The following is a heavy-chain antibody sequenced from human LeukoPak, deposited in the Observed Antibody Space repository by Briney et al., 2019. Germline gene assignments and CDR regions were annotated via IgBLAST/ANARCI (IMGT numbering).Heavy chain of an antibody. J-gene: IGHJ4*02. V-gene: IGHV4-61*02. Sequence: PSQTLSLTCSVSGGSISSGSYYWSWIRQPAGKGLEWIGRFYTSGSTNYNPSLKSRVTISVDTSKNQFSLKLSSVTAADTAVYYCAKAPYSSSEGYYFDYWGQGTLVTVSS. D-gene: IGHD6-13*01. CDR2: FYTSGST. CDR1: GGSISSGSYY. CDR3: AKAPYSSSEGYYFDY.